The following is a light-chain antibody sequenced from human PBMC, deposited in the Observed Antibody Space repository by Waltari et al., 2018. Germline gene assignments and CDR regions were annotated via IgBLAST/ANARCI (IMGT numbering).Light chain of an antibody. CDR2: DDT. J-gene: IGLJ3*02. Sequence: SYVLTQPPSVSVAPEQTPRLTCGGETLGSTSVPWSQQRPGQAPWLVASDDTDRPSGIPERFSGSNSGNTATLTISRVEAGDEADYYCQVWYSSSDHLWVFGGGTKLTVL. CDR1: TLGSTS. V-gene: IGLV3-21*02. CDR3: QVWYSSSDHLWV.